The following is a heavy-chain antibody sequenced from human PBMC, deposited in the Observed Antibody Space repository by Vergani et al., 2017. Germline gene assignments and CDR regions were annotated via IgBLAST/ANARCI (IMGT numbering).Heavy chain of an antibody. CDR2: IIPIFGTA. V-gene: IGHV1-69*13. D-gene: IGHD6-13*01. CDR3: ARTLAAAGIRKSNYYYGMDV. CDR1: GGTFSSYA. J-gene: IGHJ6*02. Sequence: QVQLVQSGAEVKKPGSSVKVSCKASGGTFSSYAISWVRQAPGQGLEWMGRIIPIFGTANYAQKFQGRVTITADESTSTAYMELSSLRSEDTAVYYCARTLAAAGIRKSNYYYGMDVWGQGTTVTVSS.